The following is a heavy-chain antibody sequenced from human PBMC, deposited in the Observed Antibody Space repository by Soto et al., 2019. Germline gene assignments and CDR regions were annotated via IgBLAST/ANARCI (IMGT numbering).Heavy chain of an antibody. CDR2: TKSKTDGGTT. Sequence: GGSLRLSCAASGFTFSNAWMSCVRQAPGKGLEWVGRTKSKTDGGTTVYAAPVKGRFTISRDDSKTTLYLQMNSLQTEDTAVYYCTTEERYGDYLKYYYGMDAWGQGTTVTGSS. D-gene: IGHD4-17*01. V-gene: IGHV3-15*01. CDR1: GFTFSNAW. CDR3: TTEERYGDYLKYYYGMDA. J-gene: IGHJ6*02.